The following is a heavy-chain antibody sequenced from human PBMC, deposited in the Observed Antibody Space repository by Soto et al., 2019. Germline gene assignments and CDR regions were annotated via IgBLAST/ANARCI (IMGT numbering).Heavy chain of an antibody. CDR1: GGSLSGYY. CDR2: INHRVSS. D-gene: IGHD1-7*01. Sequence: PSETLSLTCAVNGGSLSGYYWSWIRQSPGKGLEWIGEINHRVSSDYNPSLKSRVTISIDASKNHVTLELTSVTVADTAVYYCARSDNRNSLYGVDVWGQGTDVTVSS. V-gene: IGHV4-34*01. CDR3: ARSDNRNSLYGVDV. J-gene: IGHJ6*02.